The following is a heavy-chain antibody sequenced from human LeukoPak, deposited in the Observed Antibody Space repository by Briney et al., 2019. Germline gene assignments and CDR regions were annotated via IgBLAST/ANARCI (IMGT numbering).Heavy chain of an antibody. J-gene: IGHJ3*02. D-gene: IGHD2-15*01. CDR1: GGSISSYY. CDR3: ARELLGYCSGSSCYPIVNGFDI. V-gene: IGHV4-4*07. CDR2: IYTSGST. Sequence: SETLSLTCTVSGGSISSYYWSWIRQPAGKGLEWIGRIYTSGSTNYNPSLKSRVTMSVDTSKNQFSLKLSSVTAADTAVYYCARELLGYCSGSSCYPIVNGFDIWGQGTMVTVSS.